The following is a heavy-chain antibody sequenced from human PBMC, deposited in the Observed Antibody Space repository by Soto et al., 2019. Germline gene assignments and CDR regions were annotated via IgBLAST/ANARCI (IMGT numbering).Heavy chain of an antibody. V-gene: IGHV3-23*01. J-gene: IGHJ4*02. CDR3: AKKSLGSITLPALYYFDY. CDR2: ISGGGDAT. D-gene: IGHD1-20*01. Sequence: EVQLLESGGGLVQPGGSLRLSCAASGFTFGSYALSWVRQAPGKGLEWVSVISGGGDATYYPDSVKGRFTTSRDNSKNTVYLQMNSLRAEETAVYYCAKKSLGSITLPALYYFDYWGQGTLVTVSS. CDR1: GFTFGSYA.